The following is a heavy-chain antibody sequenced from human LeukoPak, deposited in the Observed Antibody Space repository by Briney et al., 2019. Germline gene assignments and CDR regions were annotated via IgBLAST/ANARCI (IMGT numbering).Heavy chain of an antibody. CDR1: GGSLSSYS. J-gene: IGHJ6*03. CDR2: ISYRGTT. V-gene: IGHV4-59*08. Sequence: PSETLSLTCSVSGGSLSSYSWSWIRQPPGEGLEWVGYISYRGTTKYNPSLTSRVSISVDTSKNQFSLKLSSVTAADTAVYYCAKHFYGDVCNHGKNYYYYFMDVWGKGTTVTVSS. CDR3: AKHFYGDVCNHGKNYYYYFMDV. D-gene: IGHD5-24*01.